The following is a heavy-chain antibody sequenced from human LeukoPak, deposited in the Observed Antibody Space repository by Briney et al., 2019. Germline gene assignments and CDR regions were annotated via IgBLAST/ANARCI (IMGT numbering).Heavy chain of an antibody. D-gene: IGHD5-12*01. Sequence: SETLSLTCAVSGYSISSGYYWGWIRQPPGKGLEWIGSIYHSGSTYYNPSLKSRVTISVDTSKNQFSLKLSSVTAADTAVYYCARLGGYDYHYYMDVWGKGTTVTVSS. V-gene: IGHV4-38-2*01. CDR1: GYSISSGYY. CDR2: IYHSGST. CDR3: ARLGGYDYHYYMDV. J-gene: IGHJ6*03.